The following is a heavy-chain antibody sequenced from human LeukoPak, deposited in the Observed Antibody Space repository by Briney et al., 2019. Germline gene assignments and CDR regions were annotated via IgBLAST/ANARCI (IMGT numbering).Heavy chain of an antibody. V-gene: IGHV4-61*01. CDR2: IYYSGST. CDR1: GYSISSGYY. Sequence: SETLSLTCTVSGYSISSGYYWSWIRQPPGKGLEWIGYIYYSGSTNYNPSLKSRVTISVDTSKNQFSLKLSSVTAADTAVYYCARAGYSSSWSYFDYWGQGTLVTVSS. D-gene: IGHD6-13*01. CDR3: ARAGYSSSWSYFDY. J-gene: IGHJ4*02.